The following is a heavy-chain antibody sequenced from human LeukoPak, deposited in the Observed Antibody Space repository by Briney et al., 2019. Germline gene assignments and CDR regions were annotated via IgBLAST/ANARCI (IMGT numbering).Heavy chain of an antibody. CDR2: IIPILGIA. CDR3: ARVDTAMVIDY. Sequence: SVKVSCKASRGTLSSYAISWVRQAPGKGREWMGRIIPILGIAYYAQKFQGRVTSTADKSTSTGDMELSSLRSEDTAVYYCARVDTAMVIDYWGQGTLVTVSS. D-gene: IGHD5-18*01. J-gene: IGHJ4*02. V-gene: IGHV1-69*04. CDR1: RGTLSSYA.